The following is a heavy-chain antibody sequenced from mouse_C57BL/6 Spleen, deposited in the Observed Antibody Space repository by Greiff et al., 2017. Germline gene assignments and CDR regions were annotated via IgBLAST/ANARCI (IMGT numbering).Heavy chain of an antibody. CDR1: GYTFTDYN. V-gene: IGHV1-18*01. CDR3: ARGGWLLGAMDY. Sequence: DVKLQESGPELVKPGASVKIPCKASGYTFTDYNMDWVKQSHGKSLEWIGDINPNNGGTIYNQKFKGKATLTVDKSSSTAYMELRSLTSEDTAVYYCARGGWLLGAMDYWGQGTSVTVSS. D-gene: IGHD2-3*01. J-gene: IGHJ4*01. CDR2: INPNNGGT.